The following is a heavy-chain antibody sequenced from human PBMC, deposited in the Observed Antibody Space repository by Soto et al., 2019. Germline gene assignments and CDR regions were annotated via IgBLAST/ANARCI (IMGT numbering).Heavy chain of an antibody. Sequence: PSETLSLTCAVYGGSFSGYYWSWIRQPPGKGLEWIGEINHSGSTNYNPSLKSRVTISVDTSKNQFSLKLSSVTAADTAVYYCARGVNCSGGSCRFDYWGQGTLVTVSS. V-gene: IGHV4-34*01. CDR2: INHSGST. CDR3: ARGVNCSGGSCRFDY. CDR1: GGSFSGYY. D-gene: IGHD2-15*01. J-gene: IGHJ4*02.